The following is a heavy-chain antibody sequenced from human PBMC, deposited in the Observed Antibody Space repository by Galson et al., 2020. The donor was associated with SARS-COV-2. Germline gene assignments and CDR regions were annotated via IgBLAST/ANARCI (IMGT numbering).Heavy chain of an antibody. CDR2: THYSRST. Sequence: SETLSLTCTVSGDSFSSSNYFWGWIRQPPGKGLEWIGSTHYSRSTHYNPSLKSRVTISVDTSKNQLSLKLNSVTAADTAVYYCARVSGHGSGSYPFDYWGQGTLVTVSS. D-gene: IGHD3-10*01. CDR1: GDSFSSSNYF. CDR3: ARVSGHGSGSYPFDY. V-gene: IGHV4-39*07. J-gene: IGHJ4*02.